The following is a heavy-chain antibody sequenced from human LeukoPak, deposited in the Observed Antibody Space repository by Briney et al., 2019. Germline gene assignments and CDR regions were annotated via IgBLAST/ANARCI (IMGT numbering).Heavy chain of an antibody. CDR3: ARGDHSGSYLIDY. Sequence: GASVKVSCKASGYTFTTYGISCVRQAPGQGLEWMAWITPYNGHTNYAQKFQGRVTMTTDTSTSTAYMELRSLRFDDTAVYYCARGDHSGSYLIDYWGQGTLVTVSS. CDR1: GYTFTTYG. CDR2: ITPYNGHT. V-gene: IGHV1-18*01. D-gene: IGHD1-26*01. J-gene: IGHJ4*02.